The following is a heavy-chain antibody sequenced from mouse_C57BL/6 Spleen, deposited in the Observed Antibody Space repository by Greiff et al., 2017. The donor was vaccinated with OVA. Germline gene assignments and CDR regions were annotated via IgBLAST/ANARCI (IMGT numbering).Heavy chain of an antibody. J-gene: IGHJ2*01. Sequence: EVMLVESGGGLVKPGGSLKLSCAASGFTFSSYAMSWVRQTPEKRLEWVATISDGGSYTYYPDNVKGRFTISRDNAKNNLYLQMSHLKSEDTAMYYCARWVPEGDSPDYWGQGTTLTVSS. V-gene: IGHV5-4*03. CDR2: ISDGGSYT. CDR1: GFTFSSYA. CDR3: ARWVPEGDSPDY.